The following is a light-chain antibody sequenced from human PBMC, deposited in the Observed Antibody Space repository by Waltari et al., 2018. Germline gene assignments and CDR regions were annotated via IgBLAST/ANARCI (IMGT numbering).Light chain of an antibody. CDR2: YAP. CDR3: QQYNSAPYS. Sequence: DIQMTQSPSSLSASVGDTVTITCRASQGISSYLAWYQQKPGKAPKPLIYYAPNLESGVPSRFSGSGSGTEFTHTISGLQPEDVATYYCQQYNSAPYSFGQGTKVEIK. CDR1: QGISSY. J-gene: IGKJ2*03. V-gene: IGKV1-16*01.